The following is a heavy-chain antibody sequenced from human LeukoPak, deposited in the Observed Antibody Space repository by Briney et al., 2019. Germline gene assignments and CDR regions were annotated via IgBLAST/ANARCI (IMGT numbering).Heavy chain of an antibody. D-gene: IGHD2-15*01. CDR3: ARGLARYCSGGSCYILDY. Sequence: ASVKVSCKASGYTFTGYYMHWVRQAPGQGLEWMGWINPNSGGTNYAQKFQGRVTMTRDTSISTAYMELSRLRSDDTAVYYCARGLARYCSGGSCYILDYWGQGTLVTVSS. CDR1: GYTFTGYY. J-gene: IGHJ4*02. CDR2: INPNSGGT. V-gene: IGHV1-2*02.